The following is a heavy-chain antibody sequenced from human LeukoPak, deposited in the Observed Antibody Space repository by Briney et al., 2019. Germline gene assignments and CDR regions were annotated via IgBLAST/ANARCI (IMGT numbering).Heavy chain of an antibody. Sequence: SETLSLTCAVYGGSVSGYYWSWTRQPPGKGLEWSGEINHSGSTNYNPSLKSRVTISVDTSKNQFSLKLSSVTAADTAVYYCARGQGYSLNWFDPWGQGTLVTVSS. CDR1: GGSVSGYY. D-gene: IGHD5-12*01. CDR3: ARGQGYSLNWFDP. J-gene: IGHJ5*02. V-gene: IGHV4-34*01. CDR2: INHSGST.